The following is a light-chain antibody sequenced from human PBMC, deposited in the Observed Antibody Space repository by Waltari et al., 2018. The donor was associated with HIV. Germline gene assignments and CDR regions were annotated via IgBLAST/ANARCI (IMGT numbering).Light chain of an antibody. Sequence: QAVVTQEPSLTVSPGGTVTLTCDSSTGAVTSDHYPYWFQRTPGQAPRTLMYDTSNRHSWAPARFAGSLLGGKASLTRSGAQTEDEAEYYCLLSYGGARVFGGGTKLTVL. CDR3: LLSYGGARV. CDR2: DTS. CDR1: TGAVTSDHY. J-gene: IGLJ2*01. V-gene: IGLV7-46*01.